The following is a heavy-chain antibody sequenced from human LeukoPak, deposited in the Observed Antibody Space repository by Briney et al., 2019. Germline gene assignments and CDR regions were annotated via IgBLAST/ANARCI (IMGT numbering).Heavy chain of an antibody. D-gene: IGHD3-22*01. J-gene: IGHJ4*02. CDR3: AKTSKYYYDSSGYYDY. Sequence: GRSLRLSCAASGFTFSSYGMHWVRQAPGKGLEWVAVISYDVSNKYYADSVKGRFTISRDNSKNTLYLQMNSLRAEDTAVYYCAKTSKYYYDSSGYYDYWGQGTLVTVSS. CDR1: GFTFSSYG. V-gene: IGHV3-30*18. CDR2: ISYDVSNK.